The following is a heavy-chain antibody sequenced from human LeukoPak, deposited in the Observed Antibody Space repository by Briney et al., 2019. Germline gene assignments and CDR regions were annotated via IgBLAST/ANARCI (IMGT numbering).Heavy chain of an antibody. CDR2: IYHSGST. Sequence: SQTLSLTCAVSGGSTSSGGYSWSWIRQPPGKGLEWIGYIYHSGSTYYNPSLKSRVTISVDRSKNQFSLKLSSVTAADTAVYYCATYIVVVPAAIGWFDPWGQGTLVTVSS. D-gene: IGHD2-2*01. V-gene: IGHV4-30-2*01. CDR3: ATYIVVVPAAIGWFDP. CDR1: GGSTSSGGYS. J-gene: IGHJ5*02.